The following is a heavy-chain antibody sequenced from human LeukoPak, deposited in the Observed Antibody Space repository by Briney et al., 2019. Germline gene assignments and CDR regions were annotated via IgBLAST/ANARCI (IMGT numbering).Heavy chain of an antibody. CDR3: ARGRILRAESCFDF. CDR2: ITKTGDSI. Sequence: GGSLRLSCVASGFTFSDYEMHWIRQAPGKGLEWVSYITKTGDSIYYAPSVRGRFTISSDTADNSLYLQMNSLRAEDSALYYFARGRILRAESCFDFWGQGTLATVSS. J-gene: IGHJ4*02. CDR1: GFTFSDYE. D-gene: IGHD3-10*01. V-gene: IGHV3-48*03.